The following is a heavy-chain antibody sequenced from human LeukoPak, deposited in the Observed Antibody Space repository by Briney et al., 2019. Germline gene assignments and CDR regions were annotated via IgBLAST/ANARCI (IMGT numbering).Heavy chain of an antibody. CDR2: FYYSGST. J-gene: IGHJ4*02. CDR3: ARVWAALVRRYFDS. V-gene: IGHV4-39*07. D-gene: IGHD6-6*01. Sequence: SETLSLTCSVSGGFISSSSFYCAWIRQPPGKGLEWIGSFYYSGSTYYNPSLRSRVTISVDTSKNQFSLKLSSVTAADTAVYYCARVWAALVRRYFDSWGQGTLVTVSS. CDR1: GGFISSSSFY.